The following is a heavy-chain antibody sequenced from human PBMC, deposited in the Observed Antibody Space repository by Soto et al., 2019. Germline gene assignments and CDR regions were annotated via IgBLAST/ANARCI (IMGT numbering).Heavy chain of an antibody. J-gene: IGHJ4*01. V-gene: IGHV3-30*18. D-gene: IGHD3-3*01. CDR1: GFFFSSYD. CDR3: EKGKTIFGVVVVSEY. CDR2: ISNDGSNK. Sequence: HPGGSLRLSCAVSGFFFSSYDMQWVRQAPGKGLEWVAVISNDGSNKDYADSVKGRFTISRDNSKITLYLQMNGLRAEDTAVYYCEKGKTIFGVVVVSEYWGQGTLVTVSS.